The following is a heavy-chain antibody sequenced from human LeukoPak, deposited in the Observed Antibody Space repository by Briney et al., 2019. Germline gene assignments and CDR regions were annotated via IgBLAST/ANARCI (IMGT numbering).Heavy chain of an antibody. CDR3: ARETCTVGATEG. Sequence: ASVKVSCKASGYTFTSYYMHWVRQTPGQGLEWMGIINPSGGSTSYAQKFQGRVTMTRDTSTSTVYMELSSLRSEDTAVYYCARETCTVGATEGWGQGTLVTVSS. CDR1: GYTFTSYY. V-gene: IGHV1-46*01. D-gene: IGHD1-26*01. J-gene: IGHJ4*02. CDR2: INPSGGST.